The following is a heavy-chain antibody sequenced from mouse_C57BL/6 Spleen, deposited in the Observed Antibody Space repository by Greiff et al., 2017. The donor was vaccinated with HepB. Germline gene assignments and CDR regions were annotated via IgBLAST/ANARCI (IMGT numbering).Heavy chain of an antibody. V-gene: IGHV1-15*01. CDR1: GYTFTDYE. J-gene: IGHJ3*01. CDR3: TRRYYGSSP. CDR2: IDPETGGT. D-gene: IGHD1-1*01. Sequence: LVESGAELVRPGASVTLSCKASGYTFTDYEMHWVKQTPVHGLEWIGAIDPETGGTAYNQKFKGKAILTADKSSSTAYMELRSLTSEDSAVYYCTRRYYGSSPWGQGTLVTVSA.